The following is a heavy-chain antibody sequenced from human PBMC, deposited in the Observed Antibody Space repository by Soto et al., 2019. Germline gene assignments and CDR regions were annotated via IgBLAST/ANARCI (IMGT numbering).Heavy chain of an antibody. CDR1: GFTFSSYA. D-gene: IGHD4-17*01. CDR2: ISYDGSNK. J-gene: IGHJ4*02. V-gene: IGHV3-30-3*01. Sequence: QVQLVESGGGVVQPGRSLRLSCAASGFTFSSYAMHWVRQAPGKGLEWVAVISYDGSNKYYADSVKGRFTIYRDNSKNTLYLQMNSLRAEDTAVYYGARVGGDYVSWGQGTLVTVSS. CDR3: ARVGGDYVS.